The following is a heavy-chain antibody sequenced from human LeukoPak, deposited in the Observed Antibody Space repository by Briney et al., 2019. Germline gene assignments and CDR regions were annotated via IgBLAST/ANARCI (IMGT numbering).Heavy chain of an antibody. J-gene: IGHJ4*02. V-gene: IGHV3-48*01. D-gene: IGHD5-18*01. CDR3: ARVHRGYSYGRLDY. CDR2: ISSSDNTI. Sequence: QPGGSLRLSCAASGFAFSDYSMNWVRQAPGKGLEWVSYISSSDNTIHYADSVKGRFTISRDNAKNSLYLEMNSLRGEDTAVYYCARVHRGYSYGRLDYWGQGTLVTVSS. CDR1: GFAFSDYS.